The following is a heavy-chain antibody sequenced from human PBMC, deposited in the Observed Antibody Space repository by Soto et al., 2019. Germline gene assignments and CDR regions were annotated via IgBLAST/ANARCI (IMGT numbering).Heavy chain of an antibody. J-gene: IGHJ4*02. CDR2: IYYSGST. CDR1: GGSISSGGYY. V-gene: IGHV4-31*03. D-gene: IGHD3-22*01. CDR3: ARNYYDSSGYYYVGY. Sequence: PSETLSLTCTVSGGSISSGGYYWSWIRQHPGKGLEWIGYIYYSGSTYYNPSLKSRVTISVDTSKNQFSLKLSSVTAADTAVYYCARNYYDSSGYYYVGYWGQGTLVTVSS.